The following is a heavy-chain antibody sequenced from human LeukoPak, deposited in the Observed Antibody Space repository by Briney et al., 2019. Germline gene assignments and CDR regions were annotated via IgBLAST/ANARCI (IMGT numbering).Heavy chain of an antibody. J-gene: IGHJ4*02. CDR1: GFIVSSNY. D-gene: IGHD3-16*01. Sequence: GGSLRLSCAASGFIVSSNYINWVRQAPGKGLEWVSVIYSGGSIYYADSVKGRFTISRDNSKNTLHLQMNSLRAEDTAVYYCAFGANFDYWGQGTLVTVSS. V-gene: IGHV3-66*01. CDR3: AFGANFDY. CDR2: IYSGGSI.